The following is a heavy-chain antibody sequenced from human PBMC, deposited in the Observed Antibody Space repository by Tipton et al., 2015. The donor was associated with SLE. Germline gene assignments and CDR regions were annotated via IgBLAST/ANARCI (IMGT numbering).Heavy chain of an antibody. D-gene: IGHD3-3*01. CDR2: IYYSGST. Sequence: TLSLTCTVSGGSISSSSYYWGWIRQPPGKGLEWIGSIYYSGSTYYNPSLKSRVTISVDTSKNQFSLKLTSVTAADTAVYYCASLKVYYDFWSGYYGQFDYWGQGTLITVSS. J-gene: IGHJ4*02. CDR3: ASLKVYYDFWSGYYGQFDY. CDR1: GGSISSSSYY. V-gene: IGHV4-39*01.